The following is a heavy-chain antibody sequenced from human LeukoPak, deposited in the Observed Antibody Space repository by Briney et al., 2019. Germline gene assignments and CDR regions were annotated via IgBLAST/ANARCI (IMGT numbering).Heavy chain of an antibody. CDR1: GFTFSSYS. V-gene: IGHV3-21*01. J-gene: IGHJ4*02. Sequence: GGSLRLSCAASGFTFSSYSMTWVRQAPGKGLEWVSSISSSSSYIYYADSVKGRFTISRDNAKNSLYLQMNSLRAEDTAVYYCARDVDRDDYTYFDYWGQGTLVTVSS. CDR3: ARDVDRDDYTYFDY. D-gene: IGHD5-24*01. CDR2: ISSSSSYI.